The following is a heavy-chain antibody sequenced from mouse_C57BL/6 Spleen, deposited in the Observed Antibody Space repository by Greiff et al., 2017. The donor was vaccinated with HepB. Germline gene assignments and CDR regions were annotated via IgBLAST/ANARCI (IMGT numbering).Heavy chain of an antibody. CDR2: IYPRSGNT. CDR1: GYTFTSYG. CDR3: ARKAYSTYYFDY. Sequence: VMLVESGAELARPGASVKLSCKASGYTFTSYGISWVKQRTGQGLEWIGEIYPRSGNTYYNEKFKGKATLTADKSSSTAYMELRSLTSEDSAVYFCARKAYSTYYFDYWGQGTTLTVSS. D-gene: IGHD2-5*01. J-gene: IGHJ2*01. V-gene: IGHV1-81*01.